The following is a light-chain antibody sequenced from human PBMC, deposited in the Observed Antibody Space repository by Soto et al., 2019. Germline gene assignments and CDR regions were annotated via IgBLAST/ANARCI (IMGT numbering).Light chain of an antibody. Sequence: EIVMTQSPATLSVSPGERATLSCRASQSIGSNLAWYHQKPGQAPRLLISAASIRATDFPARFSGSGSGTEFTLPISGLQSDDFAVYFCQQYNNWPPWTFGHGPKVEIK. CDR1: QSIGSN. CDR3: QQYNNWPPWT. V-gene: IGKV3-15*01. CDR2: AAS. J-gene: IGKJ1*01.